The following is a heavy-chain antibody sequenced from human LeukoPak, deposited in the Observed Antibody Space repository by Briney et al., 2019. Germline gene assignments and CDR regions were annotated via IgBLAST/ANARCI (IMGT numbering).Heavy chain of an antibody. CDR1: GFTFSSYA. CDR2: ISGSGGST. Sequence: GGSLRLSCAASGFTFSSYAMSWVRQAPGKGLEWVSAISGSGGSTYYADSVKGRFTISRDNSKNTLYLQMNSLRAEDTAVYYCAKGALLWFGELGYYFDYWGQGTLVTVSS. CDR3: AKGALLWFGELGYYFDY. D-gene: IGHD3-10*01. J-gene: IGHJ4*02. V-gene: IGHV3-23*01.